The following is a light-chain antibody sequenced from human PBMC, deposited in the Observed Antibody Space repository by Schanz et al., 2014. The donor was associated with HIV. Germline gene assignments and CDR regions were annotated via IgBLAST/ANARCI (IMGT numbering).Light chain of an antibody. Sequence: IVLTQSPGTLSLSPGERGTLSCRASQSISSSLLAWYQKKPGQAPRLLIYDASNRATGIPARFSGSGSGTDFTLTISSLEPDDFAVYYCQQRSTWPLTFGGGTKVGIK. J-gene: IGKJ4*01. CDR2: DAS. CDR1: QSISSSL. CDR3: QQRSTWPLT. V-gene: IGKV3D-20*02.